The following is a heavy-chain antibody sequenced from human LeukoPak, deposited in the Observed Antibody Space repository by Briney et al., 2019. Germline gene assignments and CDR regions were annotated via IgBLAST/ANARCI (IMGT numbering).Heavy chain of an antibody. Sequence: SETLSLTCTVPGGSISSYYWSWIRQPPGKGLEWNGYIYYSGSTNYNPSLKSRVTISVDTSKNQFPLKLSSVTAADTAVYYCARHRGYCSSTSRYGFDYYYMDVWGKGTTVTVSS. D-gene: IGHD2-2*01. CDR3: ARHRGYCSSTSRYGFDYYYMDV. J-gene: IGHJ6*03. CDR1: GGSISSYY. CDR2: IYYSGST. V-gene: IGHV4-59*08.